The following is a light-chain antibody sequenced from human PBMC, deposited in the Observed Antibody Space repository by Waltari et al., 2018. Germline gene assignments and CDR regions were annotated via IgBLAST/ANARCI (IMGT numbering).Light chain of an antibody. CDR1: SSDDGSSNS. J-gene: IGLJ3*02. V-gene: IGLV2-14*03. CDR3: SSESSDKVVL. Sequence: QSALTQPASVSGSPGQSVTISCTGTSSDDGSSNSVSWYQEHPCQGPNVIIYDVSGRPSGSSASLSGSKSGNSASLTVSGLQAEDAADYYCSSESSDKVVLFGGGTKVTVL. CDR2: DVS.